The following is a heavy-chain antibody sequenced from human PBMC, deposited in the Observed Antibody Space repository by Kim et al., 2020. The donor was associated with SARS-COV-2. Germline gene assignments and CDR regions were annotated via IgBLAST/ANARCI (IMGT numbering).Heavy chain of an antibody. CDR3: VRESALRPGAEPLDY. CDR2: INGDGSTT. Sequence: GGSLRLSCAASGFTFTVPWMHWVRQAPGKGPVWVSRINGDGSTTTYADSVKGRFTISRDNARNTVYLQMSGLRAEDTAVYYCVRESALRPGAEPLDYWGQGTLVTVSS. CDR1: GFTFTVPW. D-gene: IGHD2-2*01. J-gene: IGHJ4*02. V-gene: IGHV3-74*01.